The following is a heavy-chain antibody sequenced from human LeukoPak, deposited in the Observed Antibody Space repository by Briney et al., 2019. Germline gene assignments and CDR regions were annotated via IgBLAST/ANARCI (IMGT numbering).Heavy chain of an antibody. D-gene: IGHD1-26*01. V-gene: IGHV3-7*01. CDR2: MNIDGSEK. CDR3: ARDPVEWELLLDY. CDR1: GFTFSSYW. J-gene: IGHJ4*02. Sequence: GVLRLSCAASGFTFSSYWMGWVRQAPGKRLEWVANMNIDGSEKYYADSAKGRFTISRDNAGNSVYLQMNSLRVEDTAVYYCARDPVEWELLLDYWGQGTLVTVSS.